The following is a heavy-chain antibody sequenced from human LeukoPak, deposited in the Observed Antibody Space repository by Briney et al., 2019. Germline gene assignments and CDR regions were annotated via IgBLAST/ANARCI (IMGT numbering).Heavy chain of an antibody. CDR2: IYYSGST. CDR1: GGSISSYY. D-gene: IGHD3-10*01. V-gene: IGHV4-59*12. CDR3: ARDRGTAGLDI. J-gene: IGHJ3*02. Sequence: SETLSLTCTVSGGSISSYYWSWIRQPPGKGLEWIGYIYYSGSTNYNPSLKSRVTISVDTSKNQFSLKLSSVTAADTAVYYCARDRGTAGLDIWGQGTMVTVSS.